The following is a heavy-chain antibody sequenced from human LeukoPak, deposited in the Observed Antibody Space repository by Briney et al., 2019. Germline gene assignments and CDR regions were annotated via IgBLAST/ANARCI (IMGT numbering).Heavy chain of an antibody. CDR1: GYTFTSYD. D-gene: IGHD1-26*01. CDR3: ARESEELLDYFDY. J-gene: IGHJ4*02. Sequence: ASVKVSCKASGYTFTSYDINWVRQATGQGLEWMGIINPSGGSTSYAQKFQGRVTMTRDTSTSTVYMELSSLRSEDTAVYYCARESEELLDYFDYWGQGTLVTVSS. CDR2: INPSGGST. V-gene: IGHV1-46*01.